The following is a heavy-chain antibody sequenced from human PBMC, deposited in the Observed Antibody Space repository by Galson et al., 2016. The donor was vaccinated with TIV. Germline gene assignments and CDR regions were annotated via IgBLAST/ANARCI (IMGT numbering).Heavy chain of an antibody. D-gene: IGHD3-3*01. V-gene: IGHV3-30*04. Sequence: SLRLSCAASGFTFSSYTFHWVRQAPGKGLEWVAIISYDGSNIYNADSVKGRFTISRDNSQNTLYLQMNSLRAEDTAVYYCARVGHDFWSGGAKSLDSWGQGTLVTVSS. CDR2: ISYDGSNI. CDR1: GFTFSSYT. CDR3: ARVGHDFWSGGAKSLDS. J-gene: IGHJ4*02.